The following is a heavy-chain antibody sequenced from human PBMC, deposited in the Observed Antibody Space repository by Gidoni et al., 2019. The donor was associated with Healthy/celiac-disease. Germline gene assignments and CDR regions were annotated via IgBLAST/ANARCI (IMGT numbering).Heavy chain of an antibody. CDR3: AKDMGGCSSIGCYFDY. Sequence: DVQLVESGGGLVQPGRSLRLSCAASGFPFDAYAMHWVRQAPGKGLEWVSGISWNSGSIGYADSVKGRFTISRDNAKNSLYLQMNSLRAEDTALYYCAKDMGGCSSIGCYFDYWGQGTLVTVSS. CDR2: ISWNSGSI. D-gene: IGHD2-2*01. CDR1: GFPFDAYA. J-gene: IGHJ4*02. V-gene: IGHV3-9*01.